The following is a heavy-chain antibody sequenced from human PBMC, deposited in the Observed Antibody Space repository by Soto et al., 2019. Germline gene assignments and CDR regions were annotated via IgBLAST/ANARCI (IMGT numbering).Heavy chain of an antibody. CDR1: GFTFINFA. D-gene: IGHD3-10*01. Sequence: EVQLLESGGGLVQPGGSLRLSCAGSGFTFINFAMNWVRQAPGKGLEWVSTISGGGDAAFFADSVRGRFTISRDNSKDTVTLQMNSLGVDDTALYYCARKVPGSTSLPDYWYFDLWGRGTLVTVSS. CDR2: ISGGGDAA. CDR3: ARKVPGSTSLPDYWYFDL. J-gene: IGHJ2*01. V-gene: IGHV3-23*01.